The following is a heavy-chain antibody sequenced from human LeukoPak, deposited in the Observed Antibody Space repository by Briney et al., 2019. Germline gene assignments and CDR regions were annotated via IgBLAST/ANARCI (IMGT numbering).Heavy chain of an antibody. D-gene: IGHD4-11*01. V-gene: IGHV4-34*01. CDR2: INHSGST. J-gene: IGHJ3*02. CDR3: ARYGSNYEDAFDI. Sequence: SETLSLTCAVYGGSFSGYYWSWIRQPPGKGLKRIGEINHSGSTNYNPSLKSRVTISVDTSKNQFSLKLSSVTAADTAVYYCARYGSNYEDAFDIWGQGTMVTVSS. CDR1: GGSFSGYY.